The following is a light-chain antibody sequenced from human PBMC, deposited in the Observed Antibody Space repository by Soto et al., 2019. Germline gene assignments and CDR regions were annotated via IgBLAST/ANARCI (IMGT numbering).Light chain of an antibody. CDR2: LGS. Sequence: DIAMTHSPLSLPVTPGEPASISCRSSQSILHINGYNYLDWYLQKPGQSPQILISLGSNRASGDPDRCSGSGSVTDFTRKISRVEAEDVGVYYCMQALECPRMYPFVPGTKMEIK. CDR1: QSILHINGYNY. V-gene: IGKV2-28*01. J-gene: IGKJ2*01. CDR3: MQALECPRMYP.